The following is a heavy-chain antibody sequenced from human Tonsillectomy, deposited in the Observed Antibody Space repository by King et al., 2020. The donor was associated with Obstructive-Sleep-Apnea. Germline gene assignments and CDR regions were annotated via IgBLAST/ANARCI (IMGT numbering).Heavy chain of an antibody. J-gene: IGHJ4*02. CDR1: GFTFSTYA. V-gene: IGHV3-23*04. Sequence: VQLVESGGGLVQPGGSLRLSCAGSGFTFSTYAMSWVRQAPGKGLEWVSAISGSGGDTYYADYGKGRFTISRDNSKNTLYLQMNSLRAEDTAVYYCAKEGRQQLTYHFDYWGQGTLVTVSS. D-gene: IGHD6-13*01. CDR3: AKEGRQQLTYHFDY. CDR2: ISGSGGDT.